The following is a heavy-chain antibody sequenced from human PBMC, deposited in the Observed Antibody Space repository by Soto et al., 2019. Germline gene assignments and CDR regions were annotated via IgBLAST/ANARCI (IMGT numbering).Heavy chain of an antibody. D-gene: IGHD2-15*01. CDR1: GVSVSSGSYY. Sequence: QLQLQESGPGLVKPSETLSLTCTVSGVSVSSGSYYWGWIRQPPGKGLEWIGSIYYSGNTYYNPSLKSRVTISIDTSKNQFSLKLSSVTAADTAMYYCARHVGGYYYYMDVWGKGTTVTVSS. J-gene: IGHJ6*03. CDR3: ARHVGGYYYYMDV. CDR2: IYYSGNT. V-gene: IGHV4-39*01.